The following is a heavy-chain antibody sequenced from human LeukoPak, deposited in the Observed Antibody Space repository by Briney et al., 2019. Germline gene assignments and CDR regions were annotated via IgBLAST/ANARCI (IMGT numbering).Heavy chain of an antibody. V-gene: IGHV1-18*01. CDR2: ISAYDGNT. CDR3: ARDRLSRNFGYCSGGSCQSDY. J-gene: IGHJ4*02. Sequence: ASVKVSCKASGYTFTNYGFNWVRQAPGQGLEWMGWISAYDGNTNYAQMFQGRVTMTTDTSTTTAYMELRSLRSDDTAVYYCARDRLSRNFGYCSGGSCQSDYWGQGTLVTVSS. D-gene: IGHD2-15*01. CDR1: GYTFTNYG.